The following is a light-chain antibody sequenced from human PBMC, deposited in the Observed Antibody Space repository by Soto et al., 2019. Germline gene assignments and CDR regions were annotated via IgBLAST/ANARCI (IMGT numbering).Light chain of an antibody. V-gene: IGLV2-14*03. Sequence: QSVLTQPASVSGSPGQSITISCTGTSSDVGGYNYVSRYQQRPGKAPKLIISDVSNRPSGVSDRFSASKSGNTASLTISGLQTEDEADYYCISYTSSITYVFGTGTKVTVL. J-gene: IGLJ1*01. CDR1: SSDVGGYNY. CDR2: DVS. CDR3: ISYTSSITYV.